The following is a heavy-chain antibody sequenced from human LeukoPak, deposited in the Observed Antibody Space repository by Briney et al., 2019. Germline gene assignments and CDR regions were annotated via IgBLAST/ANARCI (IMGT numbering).Heavy chain of an antibody. CDR2: ISSSSSYI. V-gene: IGHV3-21*01. Sequence: SGGSLRLSCAASGFTFSSYSMNWVRQAPGKGLEWVSSISSSSSYIYYADSVKGRSTISRDNAKNSLYLQMNSLRAEDTAVYYCARAADYDILTLGTNYYYYGMDVWGQGTTVTVSS. D-gene: IGHD3-9*01. CDR1: GFTFSSYS. J-gene: IGHJ6*02. CDR3: ARAADYDILTLGTNYYYYGMDV.